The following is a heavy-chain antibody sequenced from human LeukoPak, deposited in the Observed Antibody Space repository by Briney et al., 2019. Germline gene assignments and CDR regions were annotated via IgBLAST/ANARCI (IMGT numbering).Heavy chain of an antibody. D-gene: IGHD4-17*01. CDR2: IYHSGST. CDR1: GGSISSGGYS. J-gene: IGHJ4*02. V-gene: IGHV4-30-2*01. CDR3: ARDRYGDHTYFDY. Sequence: PSETLSLTCTVSGGSISSGGYSWSWIRQPPGKGLEWIGYIYHSGSTYYNPSLKSRVTISVDRSKNQFSLKLSSVTAADTAVYYCARDRYGDHTYFDYWGQGTLVTVSS.